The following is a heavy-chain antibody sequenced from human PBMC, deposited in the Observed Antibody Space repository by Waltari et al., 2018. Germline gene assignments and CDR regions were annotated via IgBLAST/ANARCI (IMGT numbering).Heavy chain of an antibody. J-gene: IGHJ6*02. D-gene: IGHD2-21*02. CDR1: GFTFDDYA. CDR3: AKEGDLYGMDV. CDR2: ISWNSGSI. V-gene: IGHV3-9*03. Sequence: EVQLVESGGGLVQPGRSLRLSCAASGFTFDDYAMHWVRQAPGKGLEWVSGISWNSGSIGYADSVKGRFTISRDNAKNSLYLQMNSLRAEDMALYYCAKEGDLYGMDVWGQGTTVTVSS.